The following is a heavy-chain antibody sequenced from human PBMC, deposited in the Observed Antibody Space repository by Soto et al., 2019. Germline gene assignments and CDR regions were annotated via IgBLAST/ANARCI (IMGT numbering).Heavy chain of an antibody. CDR3: ARGLVRGACFFDY. V-gene: IGHV1-24*01. CDR2: FDPEDGET. J-gene: IGHJ4*02. Sequence: ASVKVSCKVSGYTLTELSMHWVRQAPGKGLEWMGGFDPEDGETIYAQKFQGRVTMTRDTSTSTVYMELSSLRSEDAAVYYCARGLVRGACFFDYWGQGTLVAVAS. CDR1: GYTLTELS.